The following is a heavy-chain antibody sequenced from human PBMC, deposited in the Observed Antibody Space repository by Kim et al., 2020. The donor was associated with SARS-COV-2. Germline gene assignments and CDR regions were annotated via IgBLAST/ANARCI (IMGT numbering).Heavy chain of an antibody. D-gene: IGHD6-13*01. CDR1: GYTFTGYY. V-gene: IGHV1-2*02. CDR3: AWSWYSTPNWFDP. J-gene: IGHJ5*02. Sequence: ASVKVSCKASGYTFTGYYMHWVRQAPGQGLEWMGWINPNSGGTNYAQKFQGRVTMTRDTSISTAYMELSRLRSDDTAVYYCAWSWYSTPNWFDPWGQGTLVTVPS. CDR2: INPNSGGT.